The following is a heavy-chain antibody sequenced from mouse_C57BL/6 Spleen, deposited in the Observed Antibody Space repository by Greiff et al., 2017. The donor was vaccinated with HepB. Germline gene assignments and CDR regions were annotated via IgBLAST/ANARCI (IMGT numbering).Heavy chain of an antibody. V-gene: IGHV1-81*01. J-gene: IGHJ2*01. CDR1: GYTFTSYG. D-gene: IGHD1-1*01. CDR3: ARRGITTVVATNYFDY. Sequence: QVHVKQSGAELARPGASVKLSCKASGYTFTSYGISWVKQSTGQGLEWIGEIYPRSGNTYYNEKFKGKATLTADKSSSTAYMELRSLTSEDSAVYFCARRGITTVVATNYFDYWGQGTTLTVSS. CDR2: IYPRSGNT.